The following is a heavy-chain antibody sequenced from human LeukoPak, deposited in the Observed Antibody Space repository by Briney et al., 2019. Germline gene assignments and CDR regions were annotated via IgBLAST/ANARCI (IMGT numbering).Heavy chain of an antibody. CDR2: INPNSGGT. CDR3: ARERGEWELIRGYAFDI. Sequence: ASVKVSCKASGYTFTGYYMHWVRQAPGQGLEWMGWINPNSGGTNYAQKFQGRVTMTRDTSISTAYMELSRLRSDDTAVYYCARERGEWELIRGYAFDIWGQGTMVTVSS. V-gene: IGHV1-2*02. D-gene: IGHD1-26*01. J-gene: IGHJ3*02. CDR1: GYTFTGYY.